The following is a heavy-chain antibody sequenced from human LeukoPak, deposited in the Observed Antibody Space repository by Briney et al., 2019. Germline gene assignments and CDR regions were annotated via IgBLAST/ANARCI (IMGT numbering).Heavy chain of an antibody. CDR1: GGSISSYY. D-gene: IGHD6-19*01. J-gene: IGHJ5*02. CDR2: IYYSGST. V-gene: IGHV4-59*01. CDR3: ARDLAGRFDP. Sequence: SETLSLTCTVSGGSISSYYWSWIRQPPGKGLEWIGYIYYSGSTNYNPSLKSRVTISVDTSKNQFSLKLSSATAADTAVYYCARDLAGRFDPWGQGTLVTVSS.